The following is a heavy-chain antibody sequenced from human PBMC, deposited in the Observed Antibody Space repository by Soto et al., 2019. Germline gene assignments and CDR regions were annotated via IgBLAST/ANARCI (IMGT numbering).Heavy chain of an antibody. D-gene: IGHD2-2*01. V-gene: IGHV3-23*01. Sequence: GGSLRLSCAASGFTFSSYAMSWVRQAPGKGLEWVSAISGSGGSTYYADSVKGRLTISGDNSKNTLYLQMNSLRAEDTAVYYCAKVPYCSSTSCYGGGDYWGQGTLVTVSS. CDR1: GFTFSSYA. J-gene: IGHJ4*02. CDR2: ISGSGGST. CDR3: AKVPYCSSTSCYGGGDY.